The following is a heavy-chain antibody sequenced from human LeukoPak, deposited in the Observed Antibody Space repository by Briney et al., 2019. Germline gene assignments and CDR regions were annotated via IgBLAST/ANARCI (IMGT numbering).Heavy chain of an antibody. CDR3: ARGTHYYDSSGNWDDGGEAFDI. CDR2: ISSSGSTI. J-gene: IGHJ3*02. CDR1: GFTVSSHF. Sequence: GGSLRLSRAASGFTVSSHFMTWVRQAPGKGLEWVSYISSSGSTIYYADSVKGRFTISRDNAKNSLYLQMNSLRAEDTAVYYCARGTHYYDSSGNWDDGGEAFDIWGQGTMVTVSS. V-gene: IGHV3-11*04. D-gene: IGHD3-22*01.